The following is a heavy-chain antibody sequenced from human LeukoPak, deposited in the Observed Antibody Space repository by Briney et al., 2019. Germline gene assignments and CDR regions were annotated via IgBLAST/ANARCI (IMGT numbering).Heavy chain of an antibody. V-gene: IGHV1-8*01. CDR3: ARVPVPAPRRGLYFDY. Sequence: ASVKLSRTAAGYTFSSRDIYWVRQAPGPGLGWMGLMNLNSGDTSYAQTFQGRFSITSDTSKSTTYMDLASLAPEDTAVYYCARVPVPAPRRGLYFDYWGQGTLITVSS. D-gene: IGHD2-2*01. CDR2: MNLNSGDT. CDR1: GYTFSSRD. J-gene: IGHJ4*02.